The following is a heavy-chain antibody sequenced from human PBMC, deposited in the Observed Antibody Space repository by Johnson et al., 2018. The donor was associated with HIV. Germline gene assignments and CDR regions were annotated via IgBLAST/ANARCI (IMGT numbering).Heavy chain of an antibody. CDR3: AKVAVATAAGGVAFDI. CDR1: GFTFSNYG. Sequence: QMLLVESGGGVVQPGRSLRLSCAASGFTFSNYGMHWVRQAPGKGLEWVAVVWFDGRNKYYSDSVKGRFTISRDDSKNTLYLQMNSLRVEDTAVYHCAKVAVATAAGGVAFDIWGQGTMVTVSS. V-gene: IGHV3-33*06. CDR2: VWFDGRNK. J-gene: IGHJ3*02. D-gene: IGHD6-13*01.